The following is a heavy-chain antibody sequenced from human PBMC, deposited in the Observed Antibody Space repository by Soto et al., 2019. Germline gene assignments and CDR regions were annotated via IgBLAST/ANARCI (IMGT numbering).Heavy chain of an antibody. Sequence: SETLSLTCTVSAGSINSYYWSWIRQPAGKGLEWIGRIYTSGSTNYIPSLKSRVTMSVDTSKTRFSLKLSSVTAADTAVYYCARGLYSKLGATIWFDTWGHGTLVTVSP. D-gene: IGHD1-26*01. CDR3: ARGLYSKLGATIWFDT. V-gene: IGHV4-4*07. CDR1: AGSINSYY. CDR2: IYTSGST. J-gene: IGHJ5*01.